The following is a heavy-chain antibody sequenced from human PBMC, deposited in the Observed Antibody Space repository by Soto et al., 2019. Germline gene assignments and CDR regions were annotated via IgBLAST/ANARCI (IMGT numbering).Heavy chain of an antibody. D-gene: IGHD1-1*01. V-gene: IGHV4-31*03. CDR2: IYYSGST. CDR3: ARWPQLEPRFDY. J-gene: IGHJ4*02. Sequence: QVQLQESGPGLVKPSQTLSLTCTVSGGSISSGGYYWSWIRQHPGKGLEWIGYIYYSGSTYYNPSLKSRVTISVDSSKDLFSLKLSSVTAAARAVYYCARWPQLEPRFDYWGQGTLVTVSS. CDR1: GGSISSGGYY.